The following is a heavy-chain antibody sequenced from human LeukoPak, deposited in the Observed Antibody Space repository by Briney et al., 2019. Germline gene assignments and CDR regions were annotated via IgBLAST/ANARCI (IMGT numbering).Heavy chain of an antibody. CDR2: IIPIFGTA. V-gene: IGHV1-69*05. J-gene: IGHJ5*02. CDR3: ARDACSSTICQAGGNWFDP. D-gene: IGHD2-2*01. CDR1: GGTFSSYA. Sequence: ASVNVSCKASGGTFSSYAISWVRQAPGQGLEWMGGIIPIFGTANYAQKFQGRVTMTRDTSTNIVYMELNNLRSEDTAVYFCARDACSSTICQAGGNWFDPWGQGTLVIVS.